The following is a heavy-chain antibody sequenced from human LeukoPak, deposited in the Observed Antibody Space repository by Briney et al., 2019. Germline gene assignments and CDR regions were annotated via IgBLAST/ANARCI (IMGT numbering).Heavy chain of an antibody. Sequence: ASVKVSCKASGYTFTSYGISWVRQAPGQGLEWMGWISAYNGNTNYAQKLQGRVTMTTDTSTSTAYMELRSLRSDDTAVYYCARWVVRYFDWSYYFDYRGQGTLVTVSS. D-gene: IGHD3-9*01. CDR2: ISAYNGNT. J-gene: IGHJ4*02. CDR3: ARWVVRYFDWSYYFDY. CDR1: GYTFTSYG. V-gene: IGHV1-18*04.